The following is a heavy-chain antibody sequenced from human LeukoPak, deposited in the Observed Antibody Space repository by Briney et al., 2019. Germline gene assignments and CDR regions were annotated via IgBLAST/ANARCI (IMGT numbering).Heavy chain of an antibody. CDR2: IRKDGSDK. Sequence: GGSLRLSCAASGFTFTSYGMHWARQAPGKGLEWVAFIRKDGSDKYYAQSVKGRFTISRDQSNSMLFLQMNSLRAEDTAVYYCARSDFIAVPALEYWGQGTLVSVSS. CDR1: GFTFTSYG. V-gene: IGHV3-30*02. D-gene: IGHD6-19*01. J-gene: IGHJ4*02. CDR3: ARSDFIAVPALEY.